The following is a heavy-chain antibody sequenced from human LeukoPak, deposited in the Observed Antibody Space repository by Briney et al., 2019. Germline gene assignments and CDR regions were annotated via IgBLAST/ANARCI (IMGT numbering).Heavy chain of an antibody. J-gene: IGHJ4*02. D-gene: IGHD3-10*01. CDR2: IKSKTDGGTT. CDR1: GFTFSNAW. V-gene: IGHV3-15*01. CDR3: TTLATMVRGVDY. Sequence: GSLRLSCAASGFTFSNAWMSWVRQAPGKGLEWVGRIKSKTDGGTTDYAAPVKGRFTISRDDSKNTLYLQMNSLKTEDTAVYYCTTLATMVRGVDYWGQGTLVTVSS.